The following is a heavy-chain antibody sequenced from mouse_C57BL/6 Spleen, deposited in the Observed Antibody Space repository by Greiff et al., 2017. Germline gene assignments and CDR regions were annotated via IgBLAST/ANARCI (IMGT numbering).Heavy chain of an antibody. CDR1: GYTFTSYW. CDR2: IDPNSGGT. CDR3: ARDSSGYVAWFAY. J-gene: IGHJ3*01. Sequence: QVQLQQPGAELAKPGASVKLSCQASGYTFTSYWLHWVKQRPGRGLEWIGRIDPNSGGTTDNGKFQSKATLTVDKPSSTAYMQLSSLTSEDSAVYYCARDSSGYVAWFAYWGQGTLVTVSA. V-gene: IGHV1-72*01. D-gene: IGHD3-2*02.